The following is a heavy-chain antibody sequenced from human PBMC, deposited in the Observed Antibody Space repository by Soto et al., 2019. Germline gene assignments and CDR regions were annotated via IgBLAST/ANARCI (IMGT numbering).Heavy chain of an antibody. D-gene: IGHD2-8*01. CDR1: GGSISSNNYY. CDR3: ARHPGYAVPTVYATHYFDY. J-gene: IGHJ4*02. V-gene: IGHV4-39*01. CDR2: IYYSGST. Sequence: PSETLSLTCTVSGGSISSNNYYWGWIRQPPGKGLEWIGSIYYSGSTYYNPSLKSRVTMSVDTSKSQCSLRLSSVTAADTAVYYRARHPGYAVPTVYATHYFDYWGQGILVTVSS.